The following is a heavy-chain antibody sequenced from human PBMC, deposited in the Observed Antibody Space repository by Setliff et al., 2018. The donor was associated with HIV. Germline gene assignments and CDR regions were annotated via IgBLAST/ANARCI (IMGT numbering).Heavy chain of an antibody. Sequence: ASVKVSCKASGYNFNSYGLNWVRQAPGHGLEWMGRVSGYNGNANYAQKFQGRVTMTIDTSTTTAYMELRSLSYDDTAVYYCARGALGGYFDYWGPGTLVTVSS. V-gene: IGHV1-18*01. CDR3: ARGALGGYFDY. J-gene: IGHJ4*02. D-gene: IGHD3-16*01. CDR2: VSGYNGNA. CDR1: GYNFNSYG.